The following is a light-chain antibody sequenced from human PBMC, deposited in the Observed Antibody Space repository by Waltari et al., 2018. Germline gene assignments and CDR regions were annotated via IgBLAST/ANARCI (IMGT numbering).Light chain of an antibody. CDR3: QKYDNSPVT. Sequence: CCGRHRVVSKYLAWYQQKPGQAPRLLIYDASSRATGIPDRFSDSGSGTDFTLTISRLEPEDFAVYYCQKYDNSPVTFGQGTKLEIK. CDR2: DAS. CDR1: HRVVSKY. J-gene: IGKJ2*01. V-gene: IGKV3-20*01.